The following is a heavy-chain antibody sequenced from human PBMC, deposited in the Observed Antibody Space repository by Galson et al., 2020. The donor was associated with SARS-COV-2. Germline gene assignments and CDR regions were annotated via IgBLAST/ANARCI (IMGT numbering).Heavy chain of an antibody. CDR1: GYTFTAYF. CDR3: ARGDREYYGSGSYSHFGY. V-gene: IGHV1-2*02. Sequence: ASVKVSCKASGYTFTAYFLHWLRQAPGQGLEYMGWINPNRGASKYAPKFQGAVTMTTDTSITTAHMELSSLTSDDTAVYYCARGDREYYGSGSYSHFGYWGQGTLVTVSS. J-gene: IGHJ4*02. D-gene: IGHD3-10*01. CDR2: INPNRGAS.